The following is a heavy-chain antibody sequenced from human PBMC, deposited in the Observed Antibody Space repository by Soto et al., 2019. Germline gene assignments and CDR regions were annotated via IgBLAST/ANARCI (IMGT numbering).Heavy chain of an antibody. V-gene: IGHV1-69*13. D-gene: IGHD2-15*01. Sequence: SVKVSCKASGGTFSSYAISWVRQAPGQGLEWMGGIIPIFGTANYAQKFQGRVTITADESTSTAYMELSSLRSEDTAVYYCAGGPGYCSGGSCYQIDYWGQGTLVTVSS. CDR2: IIPIFGTA. CDR1: GGTFSSYA. CDR3: AGGPGYCSGGSCYQIDY. J-gene: IGHJ4*02.